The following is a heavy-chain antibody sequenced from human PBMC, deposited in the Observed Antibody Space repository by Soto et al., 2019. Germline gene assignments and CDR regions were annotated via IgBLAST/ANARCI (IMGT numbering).Heavy chain of an antibody. CDR1: GGSISSYY. D-gene: IGHD1-7*01. V-gene: IGHV4-59*08. J-gene: IGHJ5*02. Sequence: QVQLQESGPGLVKPSETLSLTCTVSGGSISSYYWSWIRQPPGKGLEWIGYIYYSGSTNYNPSLKDRVTIPVDTSKNQFPLKLSSVTAADTAVYYWASLNWNSPVKWFDPWGQGTLVTVSS. CDR3: ASLNWNSPVKWFDP. CDR2: IYYSGST.